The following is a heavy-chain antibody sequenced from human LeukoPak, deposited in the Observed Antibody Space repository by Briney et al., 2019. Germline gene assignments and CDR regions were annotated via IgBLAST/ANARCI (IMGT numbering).Heavy chain of an antibody. D-gene: IGHD5-18*01. V-gene: IGHV3-48*03. CDR3: ARGFRDTAMFLDY. CDR1: GITFSNYE. J-gene: IGHJ4*02. CDR2: ISNSGSTM. Sequence: GGSLRLSCVASGITFSNYEMNWVRQALGKGLEWLSCISNSGSTMYYADSVKGRFTISRDNAKNSLYLQMNSLRAEDTAVYYCARGFRDTAMFLDYWGQGTLVTVSS.